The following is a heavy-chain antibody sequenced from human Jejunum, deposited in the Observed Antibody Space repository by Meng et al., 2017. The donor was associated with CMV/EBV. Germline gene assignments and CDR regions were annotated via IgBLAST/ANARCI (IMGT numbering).Heavy chain of an antibody. Sequence: AQLVQSGAEVKKPGASVKVTCKASGYSFSDYYMHWVRQAPGQGPEWMGWINCYSGDTRYAQKFQGRVTMSRDTSSNTVYLDLSSLKPDDTAVYYCARPRWDWAPGYWGQGTLVTVSS. J-gene: IGHJ4*02. CDR3: ARPRWDWAPGY. V-gene: IGHV1-2*02. D-gene: IGHD4-23*01. CDR2: INCYSGDT. CDR1: GYSFSDYY.